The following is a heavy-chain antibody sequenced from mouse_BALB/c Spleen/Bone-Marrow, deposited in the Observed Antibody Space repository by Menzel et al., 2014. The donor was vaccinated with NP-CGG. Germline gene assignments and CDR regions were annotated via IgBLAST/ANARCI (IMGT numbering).Heavy chain of an antibody. CDR1: VYTFTSYW. J-gene: IGHJ1*01. CDR2: IYPGNSDT. V-gene: IGHV1-5*01. Sequence: VKLMESGTVLARPGPSSQMSCQAAVYTFTSYWMHWLKHRPGQGLEWIGAIYPGNSDTSYNQKFKGKAELTAVTSTSTAYMDLSSLTNEDSAVYYCTRACCDKMDWYFDVWGAGTTVTVSS. D-gene: IGHD3-3*01. CDR3: TRACCDKMDWYFDV.